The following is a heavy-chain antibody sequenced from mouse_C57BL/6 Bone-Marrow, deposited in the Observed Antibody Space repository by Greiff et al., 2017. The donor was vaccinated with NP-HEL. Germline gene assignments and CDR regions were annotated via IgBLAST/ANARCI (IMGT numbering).Heavy chain of an antibody. Sequence: EVQGVESGGGLVKPGGSLKLSCAASGFTFSDYGMHWVRQAPEKGLEWVAYISSGSSTIYSADTVQGRFTIPRDNAKNTLFLQMTRLRSEDTAMYYCARRAYGSSYGFAYWGQGTLVTVSA. CDR1: GFTFSDYG. V-gene: IGHV5-17*01. J-gene: IGHJ3*01. CDR3: ARRAYGSSYGFAY. D-gene: IGHD1-1*01. CDR2: ISSGSSTI.